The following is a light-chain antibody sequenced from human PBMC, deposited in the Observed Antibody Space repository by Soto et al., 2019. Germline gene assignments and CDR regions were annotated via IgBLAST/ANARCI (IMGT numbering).Light chain of an antibody. Sequence: DIQMTQSPSTLSGSVGDRVTITCRASQTISSWLAWYQQKPGKAPKLLIYKASTLKSGVPSRFSGSGSGTEFTLTISSLQSEDFAVYYCQQYKNWPLFGQGTKV. CDR1: QTISSW. CDR3: QQYKNWPL. CDR2: KAS. V-gene: IGKV1-5*03. J-gene: IGKJ1*01.